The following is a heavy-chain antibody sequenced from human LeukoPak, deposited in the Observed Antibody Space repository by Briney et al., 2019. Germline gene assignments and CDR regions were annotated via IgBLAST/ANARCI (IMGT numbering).Heavy chain of an antibody. CDR1: GFTFSSYA. CDR3: AKGPAMVRGTFDP. CDR2: ISGSGGNT. Sequence: GGSLRLSCAASGFTFSSYAMSWVRQAPGKGLEWVSSISGSGGNTYYADSVKGRFTISRDYSKNTLYLQMNSLRTEETAVYYCAKGPAMVRGTFDPWGQGTLVTVSS. J-gene: IGHJ5*02. V-gene: IGHV3-23*01. D-gene: IGHD3-10*01.